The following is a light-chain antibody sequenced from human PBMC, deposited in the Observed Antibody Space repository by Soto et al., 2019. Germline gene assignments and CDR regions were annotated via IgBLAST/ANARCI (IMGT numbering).Light chain of an antibody. CDR2: SNN. CDR3: AAWDDSLKGV. V-gene: IGLV1-44*01. CDR1: SSNIGSNT. Sequence: QSVLTQPPSASGTPGQGVTISCSGSSSNIGSNTVNWYQQLPGTAPKPLIYSNNQRPSGVPDRFSGSKSGTSASLAISGLQSEDEADYYCAAWDDSLKGVFGGGTKLTVL. J-gene: IGLJ2*01.